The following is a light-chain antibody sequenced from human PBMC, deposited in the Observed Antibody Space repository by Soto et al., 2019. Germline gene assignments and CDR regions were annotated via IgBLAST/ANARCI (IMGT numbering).Light chain of an antibody. CDR2: DAS. V-gene: IGKV1-33*01. Sequence: DIQMAQSPATLSASVGDRATITCQASQDISDVVNWYQQQPGKAPKVLIYDASKLQTGVPSRFSGRGSGKDFTFTISSLQPDDSGTYYCQQFYDLPITFGQGTRLEIK. CDR1: QDISDV. CDR3: QQFYDLPIT. J-gene: IGKJ5*01.